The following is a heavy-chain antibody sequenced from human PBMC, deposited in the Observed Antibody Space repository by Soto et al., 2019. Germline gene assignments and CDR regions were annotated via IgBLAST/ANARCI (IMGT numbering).Heavy chain of an antibody. Sequence: QVHLVQSGVEVKTPGASVKVSCQASGYTFFTYDISWVRQAPGQGLEWMGWISTYSGDTTYAQKSKGRLTMTNDTSTTTAYLDLRTLRSADTAVYYCASPHGHTTSENWFDPGAQGTLVPVSS. J-gene: IGHJ5*02. CDR3: ASPHGHTTSENWFDP. D-gene: IGHD1-1*01. CDR1: GYTFFTYD. CDR2: ISTYSGDT. V-gene: IGHV1-18*01.